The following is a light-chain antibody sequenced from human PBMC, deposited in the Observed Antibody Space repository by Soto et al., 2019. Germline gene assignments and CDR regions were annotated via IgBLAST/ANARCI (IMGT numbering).Light chain of an antibody. CDR3: QQYYSTPWT. V-gene: IGKV4-1*01. CDR2: WAS. J-gene: IGKJ1*01. CDR1: QSVLYSSNNKNY. Sequence: DIVMTQSPDSLAVSLGERATINCKSSQSVLYSSNNKNYLAWYQQKPGQPPKLLIYWASTRESGVPDRFSGSGSGTDFTLTLSSLQGEDVAVYCCQQYYSTPWTFGQGTKVEIK.